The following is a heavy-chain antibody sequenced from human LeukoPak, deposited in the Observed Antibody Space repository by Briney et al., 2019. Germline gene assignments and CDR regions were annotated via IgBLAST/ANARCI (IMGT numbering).Heavy chain of an antibody. CDR1: GYTLTELS. Sequence: GASVKVSCKVSGYTLTELSMHWVRQAPGKGLEWMGGIIPIFGTANYAQKFQGRVTITADESTSTAYMELSSLRSEDTAVYYCAGDIVVVPAALRGGYYYYMDVWGKGTTVTVSS. V-gene: IGHV1-69*13. CDR2: IIPIFGTA. D-gene: IGHD2-2*01. CDR3: AGDIVVVPAALRGGYYYYMDV. J-gene: IGHJ6*03.